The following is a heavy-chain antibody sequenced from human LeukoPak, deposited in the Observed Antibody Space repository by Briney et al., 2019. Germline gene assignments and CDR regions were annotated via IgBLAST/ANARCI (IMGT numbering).Heavy chain of an antibody. Sequence: GGCLRLSCAASGFTFSSYGMHWVRQAPGKGLEWVAFIRYDGSNKYYADSVKGRFTISRDNTKNTLYLQMNSLRAEDTAVYYCAASSGIIDYYYYMDVWGKGTTVTVSS. D-gene: IGHD3-10*01. CDR1: GFTFSSYG. CDR2: IRYDGSNK. J-gene: IGHJ6*03. V-gene: IGHV3-30*02. CDR3: AASSGIIDYYYYMDV.